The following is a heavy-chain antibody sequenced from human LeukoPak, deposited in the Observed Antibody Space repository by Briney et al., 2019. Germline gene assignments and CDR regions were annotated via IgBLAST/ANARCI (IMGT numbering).Heavy chain of an antibody. Sequence: PSETLSLTCAVSGYSISSGYYWGWIRPPPGKGLEWIGSIYHSGSTYYNPSLKSRVTISVDTSKNQFSLKLSSVTAADTAVYYCARQVHGGNLFDYRGQGTLVTVSS. J-gene: IGHJ4*02. V-gene: IGHV4-38-2*01. CDR1: GYSISSGYY. CDR3: ARQVHGGNLFDY. D-gene: IGHD4-23*01. CDR2: IYHSGST.